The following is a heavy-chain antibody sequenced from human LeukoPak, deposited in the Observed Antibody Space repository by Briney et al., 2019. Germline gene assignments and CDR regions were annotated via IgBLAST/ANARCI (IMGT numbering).Heavy chain of an antibody. CDR1: GGSISSYY. J-gene: IGHJ5*02. D-gene: IGHD3-10*01. V-gene: IGHV4-59*01. CDR2: IYYSGST. Sequence: SETLSLTCTVSGGSISSYYWSWIRQPPGKGLEWIEYIYYSGSTHYNPSLKSRVTISVDTSKNQFSLKLSSVSAADTAVYYCARDYYGRFDPWGQGTLVTVSS. CDR3: ARDYYGRFDP.